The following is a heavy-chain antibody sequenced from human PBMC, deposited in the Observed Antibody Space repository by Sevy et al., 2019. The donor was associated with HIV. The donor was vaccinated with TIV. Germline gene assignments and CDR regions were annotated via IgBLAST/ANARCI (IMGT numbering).Heavy chain of an antibody. CDR3: ATPRGTDWYEGAGGYFDL. CDR1: GGSIRINSYY. V-gene: IGHV4-39*02. D-gene: IGHD1-1*01. CDR2: IYNTGNT. Sequence: SKTLSLTCTVSGGSIRINSYYWGWVRQPPGKGLEWIGSIYNTGNTSYNPSLKSRVTISVDTSKNNFSLRLTSVTAADTAVYYCATPRGTDWYEGAGGYFDLWGRGTLVTVSS. J-gene: IGHJ2*01.